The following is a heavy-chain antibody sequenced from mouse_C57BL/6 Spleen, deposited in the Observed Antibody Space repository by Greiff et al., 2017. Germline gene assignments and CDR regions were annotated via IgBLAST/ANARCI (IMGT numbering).Heavy chain of an antibody. V-gene: IGHV1-80*01. D-gene: IGHD2-4*01. CDR3: AYMITDLYWYFDV. CDR2: IYPGDGDT. Sequence: QVQLQQSGAELVKPGASVKISCKASGYAFSSYWMNWVKQRPGKGLEWIGQIYPGDGDTNYNGKFKGKATLTADKSSSTAYMQLSSLTSEDSAVYFCAYMITDLYWYFDVWGTGTTVTVSS. CDR1: GYAFSSYW. J-gene: IGHJ1*03.